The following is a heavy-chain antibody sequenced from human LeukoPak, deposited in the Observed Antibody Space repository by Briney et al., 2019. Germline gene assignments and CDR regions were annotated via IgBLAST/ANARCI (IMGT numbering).Heavy chain of an antibody. CDR3: ARGDLDAFDI. CDR2: IYTSGST. J-gene: IGHJ3*02. V-gene: IGHV4-61*02. D-gene: IGHD3/OR15-3a*01. Sequence: SETLSLTCTVSGGSISSSSYYWGWIRQPAGKGLEWIGRIYTSGSTNYNPSLKSRVTMSVDTSKNQFSLKLSSVTAADTAVYYCARGDLDAFDIWGQGTMVTVSS. CDR1: GGSISSSSYY.